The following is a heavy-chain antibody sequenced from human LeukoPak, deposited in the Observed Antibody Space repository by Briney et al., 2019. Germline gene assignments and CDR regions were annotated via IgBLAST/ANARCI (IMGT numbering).Heavy chain of an antibody. V-gene: IGHV3-23*01. CDR1: GFTFSSYG. D-gene: IGHD6-19*01. CDR2: ISGSGGST. Sequence: PGGSLRLSCAASGFTFSSYGMSWVRQAPGKGLEWVSAISGSGGSTYYADSVKGRFTISRDNSKNTLYLQMNSLRAEDTAVYYCAKAHSSAYYYYYYMDVWGKGTTVTISS. CDR3: AKAHSSAYYYYYYMDV. J-gene: IGHJ6*03.